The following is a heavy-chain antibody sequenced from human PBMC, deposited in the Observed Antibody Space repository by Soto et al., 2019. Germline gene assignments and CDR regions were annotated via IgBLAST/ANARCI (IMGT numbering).Heavy chain of an antibody. J-gene: IGHJ3*02. D-gene: IGHD3-10*01. CDR1: GGSISSGDYY. CDR2: IYYSGST. V-gene: IGHV4-30-4*01. CDR3: ARQEGDGDAFDI. Sequence: QVQLQESGPGLVKPSQTLSLTCTVSGGSISSGDYYWSWIRQPPGKGLEWIGYIYYSGSTYYNPSLNRGVTISVDTSKNQFSLKLSSVTAADTAVYYCARQEGDGDAFDIWGQGTMVTVSS.